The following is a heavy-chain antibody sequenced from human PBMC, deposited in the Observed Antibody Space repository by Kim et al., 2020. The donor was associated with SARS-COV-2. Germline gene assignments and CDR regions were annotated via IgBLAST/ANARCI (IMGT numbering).Heavy chain of an antibody. D-gene: IGHD6-13*01. Sequence: GGSLRLSCAASGFTFSSYGMHWVRQAPGKGLEWVAVVSYDGRNKYYADSVKGRFTISRDNSKNTLYLQMNSLRAEDTAVYYCAKYVRTEAAGMDVWGQGTTDTVSS. CDR2: VSYDGRNK. V-gene: IGHV3-30*18. CDR1: GFTFSSYG. CDR3: AKYVRTEAAGMDV. J-gene: IGHJ6*02.